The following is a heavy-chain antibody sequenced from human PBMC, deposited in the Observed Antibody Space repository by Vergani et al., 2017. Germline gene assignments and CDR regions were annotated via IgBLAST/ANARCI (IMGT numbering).Heavy chain of an antibody. CDR2: IKSQIDGGTT. CDR3: ARLGYCSSTTCRQAFDI. J-gene: IGHJ3*02. V-gene: IGHV3-15*01. CDR1: GFSFSNAW. D-gene: IGHD2-2*01. Sequence: EVQLVESGGGLVKPGGSLRLSCAASGFSFSNAWMTWVRQGPGKGLEWVGRIKSQIDGGTTDYAAPVKGRFTISRDDSKNSLYLQMNSLKIEDTAVYYCARLGYCSSTTCRQAFDIWGQGTMVTVS.